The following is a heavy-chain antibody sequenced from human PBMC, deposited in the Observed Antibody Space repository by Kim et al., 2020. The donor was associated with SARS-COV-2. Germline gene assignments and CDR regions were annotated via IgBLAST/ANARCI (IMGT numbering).Heavy chain of an antibody. D-gene: IGHD3-22*01. CDR1: GFTFSSYA. CDR2: ISYDGSNK. CDR3: AREYYDSSGYPTYYFDY. V-gene: IGHV3-30*04. J-gene: IGHJ4*01. Sequence: GGSLRLSCAASGFTFSSYAMHWVRQAPGQGLEWVAVISYDGSNKYYADSVKGRFTISRDNSKNTLYLQMNSLRAEDTAVYYCAREYYDSSGYPTYYFDYWGQGTLVTVSS.